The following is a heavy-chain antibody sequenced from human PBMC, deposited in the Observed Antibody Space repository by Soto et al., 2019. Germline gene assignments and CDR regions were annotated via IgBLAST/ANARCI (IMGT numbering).Heavy chain of an antibody. CDR1: GGSISSSNW. CDR3: ASVRGGYYYAMDV. J-gene: IGHJ6*02. D-gene: IGHD3-10*02. CDR2: IYHSGRP. Sequence: QVQLQESGPGLVKPSGTLSLTCAVSGGSISSSNWWSWVRQPPGKGLERIGEIYHSGRPNYNPSLKSRVTISVHKSKNQFSLKLSSVTAADTAVYYCASVRGGYYYAMDVWGQGTPVTGSS. V-gene: IGHV4-4*02.